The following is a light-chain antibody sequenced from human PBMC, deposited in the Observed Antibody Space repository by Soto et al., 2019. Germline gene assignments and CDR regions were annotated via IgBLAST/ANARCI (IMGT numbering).Light chain of an antibody. Sequence: QSVLTQPASVSGSPGQSIAISCIGSSSDVGGYNYVSWHQQHPGKAPKVVIYDVSNRPSGVSDRFSGSKSGNTASLTISGLQAEDEADYYCSSYTSSSTYVFGTGTTVTVL. CDR2: DVS. V-gene: IGLV2-14*01. CDR3: SSYTSSSTYV. CDR1: SSDVGGYNY. J-gene: IGLJ1*01.